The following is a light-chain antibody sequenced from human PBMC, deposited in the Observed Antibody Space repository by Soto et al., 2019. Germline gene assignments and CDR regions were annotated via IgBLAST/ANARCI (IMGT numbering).Light chain of an antibody. Sequence: DIVMPQTPLSLSVTPGQPASISCKSSQSLLHSDGKTYLYWYLQKPGQPPQLLLYEASNRVSGGLVRCSCSGSGTDFTLKIIRIEAEDVGVYYFMQSIQPPLTFGPGNKVAIK. CDR2: EAS. V-gene: IGKV2D-29*01. J-gene: IGKJ3*01. CDR3: MQSIQPPLT. CDR1: QSLLHSDGKTY.